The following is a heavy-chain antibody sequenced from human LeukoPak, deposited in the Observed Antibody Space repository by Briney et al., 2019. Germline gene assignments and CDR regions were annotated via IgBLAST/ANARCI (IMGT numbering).Heavy chain of an antibody. CDR2: IYSGGST. V-gene: IGHV3-66*01. J-gene: IGHJ4*02. CDR3: ASIIVVVPAGEYYFDY. CDR1: GFTVSSNH. Sequence: GGSLRLSCAASGFTVSSNHMSWVRQAPGKGLEWVSVIYSGGSTYYADSVKGRFTISRDNSKNTLYLQMNSLRAEDTAVYYCASIIVVVPAGEYYFDYWGQGTLVTVSS. D-gene: IGHD2-2*01.